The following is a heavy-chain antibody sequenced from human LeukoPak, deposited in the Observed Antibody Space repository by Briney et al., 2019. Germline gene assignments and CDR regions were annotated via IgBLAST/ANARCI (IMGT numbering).Heavy chain of an antibody. CDR3: AKAYYDFWSGSDHAFDI. CDR2: ISGSGGST. Sequence: GGSLRLSCAASGFTFSNYAMSWVRQAPGKGLEWVSVISGSGGSTYYADSVKGRFTISRDNSKNTLYLQMNSLRAEDTAVHYCAKAYYDFWSGSDHAFDIWGQGTMVTVSP. J-gene: IGHJ3*02. CDR1: GFTFSNYA. V-gene: IGHV3-23*01. D-gene: IGHD3-3*01.